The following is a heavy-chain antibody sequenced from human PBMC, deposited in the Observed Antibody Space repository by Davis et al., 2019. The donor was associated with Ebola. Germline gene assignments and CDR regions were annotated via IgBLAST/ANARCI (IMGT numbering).Heavy chain of an antibody. D-gene: IGHD2-15*01. Sequence: AASVKVSCKASGYTFTTSAMHWVRQAPGQRLEWMGWINPGNGNTKYSQRFQGRLTITRDTSTSTAYMELRSLRSDDTAVYYCARDLVVAAIDYWGQGTLVTVSS. CDR2: INPGNGNT. V-gene: IGHV1-3*01. CDR1: GYTFTTSA. CDR3: ARDLVVAAIDY. J-gene: IGHJ4*02.